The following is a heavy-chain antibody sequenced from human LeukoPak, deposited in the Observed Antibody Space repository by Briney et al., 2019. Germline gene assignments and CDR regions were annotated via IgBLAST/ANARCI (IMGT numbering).Heavy chain of an antibody. CDR3: ASLRSIGWGGGYFDY. J-gene: IGHJ4*02. CDR1: GGSISSGDYY. CDR2: IYYSGST. Sequence: SETLSLTCTVSGGSISSGDYYWSWIRQPPGKGLEWIGYIYYSGSTNYNPSLKSRVTISVDTSKNQFSLKLSSVTAADTAVYYCASLRSIGWGGGYFDYWGQGTLVTVSS. D-gene: IGHD7-27*01. V-gene: IGHV4-61*08.